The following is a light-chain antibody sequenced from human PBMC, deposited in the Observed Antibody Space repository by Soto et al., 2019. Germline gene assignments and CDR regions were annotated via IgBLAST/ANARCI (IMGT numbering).Light chain of an antibody. Sequence: QSALTQPPSASGSPGQSVTISCTGSSSDVGGYNFVSWYQQHPGKGPKLMIYDVSERPSGVPDRFSGSKSGNTASLTVSGLQADDEADYYCSSYAGTSIPVVFGGGTKLTVL. CDR1: SSDVGGYNF. V-gene: IGLV2-8*01. CDR3: SSYAGTSIPVV. J-gene: IGLJ2*01. CDR2: DVS.